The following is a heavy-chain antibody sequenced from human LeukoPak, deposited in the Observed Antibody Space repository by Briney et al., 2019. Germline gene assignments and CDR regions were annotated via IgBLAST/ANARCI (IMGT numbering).Heavy chain of an antibody. CDR3: ARGVHSGYDFYYFDY. J-gene: IGHJ4*02. CDR2: IKQDGSEK. V-gene: IGHV3-7*03. CDR1: GFTFSSYW. Sequence: PGGSLRLSCAASGFTFSSYWMSWVRQAPGKGLEWVANIKQDGSEKYYVDSVKGRFTISRDNAKNSLYLQVNSLRAEDTAVYYCARGVHSGYDFYYFDYWGQGTLVTVSS. D-gene: IGHD5-12*01.